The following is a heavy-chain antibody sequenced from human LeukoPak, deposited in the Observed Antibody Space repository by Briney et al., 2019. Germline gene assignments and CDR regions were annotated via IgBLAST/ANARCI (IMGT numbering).Heavy chain of an antibody. CDR3: ARGLSAVAGKGY. CDR2: INHSGST. V-gene: IGHV4-34*01. J-gene: IGHJ4*02. Sequence: SETLSLTCAVYGGSFSGYYWSWIRQPPGKGLEWTGEINHSGSTNYNPSLKSRVTISVDTSKNQFSLKLSSVTAADTAVYYCARGLSAVAGKGYWGQGTLVTVSS. CDR1: GGSFSGYY. D-gene: IGHD6-19*01.